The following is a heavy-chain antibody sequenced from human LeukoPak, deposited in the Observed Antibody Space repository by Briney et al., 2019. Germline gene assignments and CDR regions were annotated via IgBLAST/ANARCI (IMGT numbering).Heavy chain of an antibody. CDR3: ARQDYYDSRLFDY. CDR1: GYNFTSYW. V-gene: IGHV5-51*01. CDR2: IYPGDSDT. Sequence: GESLKISCKGSGYNFTSYWIGWVRQMSGKGLEWVGIIYPGDSDTRYSPSFQGQVTISADKSISTAYLQWSSLKASDTAMYYCARQDYYDSRLFDYWGQGTLVTVSS. J-gene: IGHJ4*02. D-gene: IGHD3-22*01.